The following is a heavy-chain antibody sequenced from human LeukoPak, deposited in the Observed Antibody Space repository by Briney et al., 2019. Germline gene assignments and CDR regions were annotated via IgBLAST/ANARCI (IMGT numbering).Heavy chain of an antibody. J-gene: IGHJ4*02. Sequence: GGSLRLSCAASGFSFSVYWMHWVRQAPGKGPVWVSRIKTDGSITDYADFVKGRFTISRDNSKNTLYLQMNSLRAEDTAVYYCARELETTMVRGVIEYYFDYWGQGTLVTVSS. D-gene: IGHD3-10*01. CDR2: IKTDGSIT. CDR3: ARELETTMVRGVIEYYFDY. CDR1: GFSFSVYW. V-gene: IGHV3-74*01.